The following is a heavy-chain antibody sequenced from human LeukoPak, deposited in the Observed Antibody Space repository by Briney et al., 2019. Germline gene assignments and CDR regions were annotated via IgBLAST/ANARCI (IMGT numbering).Heavy chain of an antibody. CDR2: IYYGGST. CDR3: ARYSGYDFHFDY. V-gene: IGHV4-59*08. Sequence: SETLSLTCTVSGGSISSYYWSWIRQPPGKGLEWIGYIYYGGSTNYNPSLKSRVTISVDTSKNQFSLKLSSVTAADTAVYYCARYSGYDFHFDYWGQGTLVTVSS. D-gene: IGHD5-12*01. CDR1: GGSISSYY. J-gene: IGHJ4*02.